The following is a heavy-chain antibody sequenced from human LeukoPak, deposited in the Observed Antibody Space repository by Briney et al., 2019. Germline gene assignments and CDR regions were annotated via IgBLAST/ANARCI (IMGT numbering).Heavy chain of an antibody. CDR1: GGSISSYY. V-gene: IGHV4-59*08. CDR3: ARRVPRGAFDI. J-gene: IGHJ3*02. CDR2: IYYSGST. Sequence: SETLSLTCTVSGGSISSYYWSWIRQPPGKGLEWIGYIYYSGSTNYNPSLKSRVTISVDTSKNQFSLKLSSVTAADTAVYYCARRVPRGAFDIWGQGTMVTVSS.